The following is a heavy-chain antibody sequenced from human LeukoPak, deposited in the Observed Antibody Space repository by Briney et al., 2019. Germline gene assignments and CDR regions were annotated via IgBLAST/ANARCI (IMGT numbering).Heavy chain of an antibody. CDR3: ARDDYGDYGVYYYRDV. J-gene: IGHJ6*03. Sequence: ASVKVSCKASGYTFTSYGISWVRQAPGQGLEWMGWISAYNGNTNYAQKLQGRVTMTTDTSTSTAYMELRSLRSDDTAVYYCARDDYGDYGVYYYRDVWGKGTTVTVSS. CDR2: ISAYNGNT. V-gene: IGHV1-18*01. CDR1: GYTFTSYG. D-gene: IGHD4-17*01.